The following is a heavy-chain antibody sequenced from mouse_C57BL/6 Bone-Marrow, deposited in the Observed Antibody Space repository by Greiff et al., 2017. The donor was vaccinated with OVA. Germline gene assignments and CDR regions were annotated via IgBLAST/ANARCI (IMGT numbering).Heavy chain of an antibody. CDR1: GYTFTSYW. D-gene: IGHD1-1*01. CDR2: IYPGSGST. CDR3: ARSNYGSRNWYFDV. Sequence: QVQLQQPGAELVKPGASVKMSCKASGYTFTSYWITWVKQRPGQGLEWIGDIYPGSGSTNYNEKFNSKATLTVDTSSSTAYMQLSSLTSEDSAVYYCARSNYGSRNWYFDVWGTGTTVTVSS. J-gene: IGHJ1*03. V-gene: IGHV1-55*01.